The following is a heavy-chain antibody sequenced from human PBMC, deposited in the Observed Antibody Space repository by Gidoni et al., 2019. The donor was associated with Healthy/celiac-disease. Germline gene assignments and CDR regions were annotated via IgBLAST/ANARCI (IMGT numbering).Heavy chain of an antibody. CDR3: ARGDPLGKSYLLEWFSNTFDI. J-gene: IGHJ3*02. CDR1: GGSISSYY. CDR2: IYYSGST. Sequence: QVQLQESGPGLVKPSETLSLTCTVSGGSISSYYWSWIRQPPGKGLEWIGYIYYSGSTNYNPSLKSRVTISVDTSKNQFSLKLSSVTAADTAVYYCARGDPLGKSYLLEWFSNTFDIWGQGTMVTVSS. D-gene: IGHD3-3*01. V-gene: IGHV4-59*01.